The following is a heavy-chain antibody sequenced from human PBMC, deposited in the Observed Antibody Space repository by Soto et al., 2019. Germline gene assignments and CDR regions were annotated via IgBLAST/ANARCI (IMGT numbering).Heavy chain of an antibody. J-gene: IGHJ4*02. D-gene: IGHD2-15*01. Sequence: QVQLVQSGAEVKKSGSSVKVSCKASGGTFSSYTISWVRQAPGQGLEWMGRIIPILGIANYAQKFQGRVTITADKSTSTAYMELSSLRSEDTAVYYCARDSVVVVAARGVFDYWGQGTLVTVSS. CDR3: ARDSVVVVAARGVFDY. V-gene: IGHV1-69*08. CDR2: IIPILGIA. CDR1: GGTFSSYT.